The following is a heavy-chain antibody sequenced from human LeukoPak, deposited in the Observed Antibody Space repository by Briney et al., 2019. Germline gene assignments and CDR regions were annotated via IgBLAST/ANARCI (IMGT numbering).Heavy chain of an antibody. D-gene: IGHD3-3*01. CDR2: ISGSGGIT. Sequence: GGSLRLSCAASGFTFSSYAMSWVRQAPGKGLEWVSVISGSGGITYYADSVKGRFTISRDNSKNTLYLQMNSLRAEDTAVYYCAKVHDFWSGYIHYWGQGTLVTVSS. CDR1: GFTFSSYA. CDR3: AKVHDFWSGYIHY. J-gene: IGHJ4*02. V-gene: IGHV3-23*01.